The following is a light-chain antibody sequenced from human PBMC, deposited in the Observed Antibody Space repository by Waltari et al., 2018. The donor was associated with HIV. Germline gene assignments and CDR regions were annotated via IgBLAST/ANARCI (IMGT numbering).Light chain of an antibody. V-gene: IGLV1-44*01. CDR2: PTT. Sequence: QSVLTQPPSASGTPGQRVTISCSGGSSNIGTNPVFWYQPLPGTAPKVRIYPTTQRPSGVPGRFSGSKSGTSAYLAISGLQSEDEADYYCAAWDDSLNGHLVFGGGTKLTVL. CDR1: SSNIGTNP. CDR3: AAWDDSLNGHLV. J-gene: IGLJ2*01.